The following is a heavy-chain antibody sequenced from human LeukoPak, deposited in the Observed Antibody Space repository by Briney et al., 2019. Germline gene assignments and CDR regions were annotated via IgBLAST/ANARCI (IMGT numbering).Heavy chain of an antibody. CDR1: GFTFSSYA. CDR3: ARVTVDFWSGYYTGWYFDL. Sequence: PGGSLRLSCAASGFTFSSYAMSWVRQAPGKGLEWVSAISGSGGSTYYADSVKGRFTISRDNSKNTLYLQMNSLRAEDTAVYYCARVTVDFWSGYYTGWYFDLWGRGTLVTVSS. D-gene: IGHD3-3*01. CDR2: ISGSGGST. V-gene: IGHV3-23*01. J-gene: IGHJ2*01.